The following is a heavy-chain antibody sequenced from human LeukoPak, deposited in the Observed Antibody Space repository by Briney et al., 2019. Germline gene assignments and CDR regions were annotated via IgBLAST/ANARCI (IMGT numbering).Heavy chain of an antibody. D-gene: IGHD3-16*01. CDR2: INPSSGGT. CDR1: GYTFTDYY. J-gene: IGHJ4*01. Sequence: ASVKVSCKASGYTFTDYYIHWVRQAPGQGLEWMGWINPSSGGTKYAQIFQARVTMTRDTSIGSGYMELTGLESDDTAVYYCARGRRILGGPENAGDFFDYWGQGSLVTVSS. CDR3: ARGRRILGGPENAGDFFDY. V-gene: IGHV1-2*02.